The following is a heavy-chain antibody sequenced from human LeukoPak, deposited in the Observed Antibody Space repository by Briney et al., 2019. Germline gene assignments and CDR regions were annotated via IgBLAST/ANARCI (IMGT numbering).Heavy chain of an antibody. CDR2: IYYSGST. CDR1: GGSISSYY. D-gene: IGHD4-17*01. J-gene: IGHJ5*02. CDR3: ARVLPPTLSWFDP. V-gene: IGHV4-59*01. Sequence: PSETLSLTCTVSGGSISSYYWSWIRQPPGKGLEWIGYIYYSGSTNYNPSLKSRVTISVDTSKDQFSLKLSSVTAADTAVYYCARVLPPTLSWFDPWGQGTMVTVSS.